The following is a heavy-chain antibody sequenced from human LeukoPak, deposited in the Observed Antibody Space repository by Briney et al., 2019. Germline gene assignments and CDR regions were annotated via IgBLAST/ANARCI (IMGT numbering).Heavy chain of an antibody. CDR1: GFTFSSYW. V-gene: IGHV3-7*01. J-gene: IGHJ4*02. Sequence: GGSLRLSCAASGFTFSSYWMSWVRQAPGKGLEWVANIKQDGSEKYYVDSVKGRFTISRDNAKNSLYLQMNSLRAEDTAVYYCASRGSGYDHYFDYWGQGTLVTVSS. CDR2: IKQDGSEK. CDR3: ASRGSGYDHYFDY. D-gene: IGHD5-12*01.